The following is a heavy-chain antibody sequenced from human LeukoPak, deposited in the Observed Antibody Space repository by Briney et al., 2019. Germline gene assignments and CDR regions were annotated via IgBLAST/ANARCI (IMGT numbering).Heavy chain of an antibody. CDR1: GYSFTSYW. Sequence: GESLKISCKGSGYSFTSYWIGWVRQMPGKGLEWMGIIYPGDSDTRYSPSFQGQVTISADKSISTAYLQWSSLKASDTAMYYCARSGLVGRYYYYYGMDVWGQGTTVTVPS. D-gene: IGHD2-15*01. V-gene: IGHV5-51*01. J-gene: IGHJ6*02. CDR2: IYPGDSDT. CDR3: ARSGLVGRYYYYYGMDV.